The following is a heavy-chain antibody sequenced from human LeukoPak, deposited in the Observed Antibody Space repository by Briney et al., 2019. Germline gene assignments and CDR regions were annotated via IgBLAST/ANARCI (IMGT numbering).Heavy chain of an antibody. CDR1: GGSISSYY. CDR2: IYYSGST. Sequence: SETLSLTCAVSGGSISSYYWSWIRQPPGKGLEWIGYIYYSGSTNYNPSLKSRVTISVDTSKNQFSLKLSSVTAADTAVYYCARTYSSSSPTFDYWGQGTLVTVSS. CDR3: ARTYSSSSPTFDY. D-gene: IGHD6-6*01. V-gene: IGHV4-59*08. J-gene: IGHJ4*02.